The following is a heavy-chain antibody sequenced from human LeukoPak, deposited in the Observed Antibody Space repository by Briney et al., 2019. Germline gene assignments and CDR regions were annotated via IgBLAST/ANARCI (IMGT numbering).Heavy chain of an antibody. CDR3: ASGMRGVDY. J-gene: IGHJ4*02. CDR1: GGSISSYY. Sequence: SETLSLTCAVYGGSISSYYWSWIRQPPGKGLEWIGYIYYSGSTNYNPSLKSRVTISVDTSKNQFSLKLSSVTAADTAVYYCASGMRGVDYWGQGTLVTVSS. CDR2: IYYSGST. V-gene: IGHV4-59*01. D-gene: IGHD2-8*01.